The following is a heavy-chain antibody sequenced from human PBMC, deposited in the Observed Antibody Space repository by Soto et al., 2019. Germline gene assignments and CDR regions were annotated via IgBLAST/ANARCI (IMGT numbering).Heavy chain of an antibody. J-gene: IGHJ6*02. CDR1: GYSFTSYG. CDR2: ISAYNGNT. D-gene: IGHD3-3*01. Sequence: GASVKVSCKACGYSFTSYGISWVRQAPGQGLEGMGWISAYNGNTNYAQKLQGRVTMPTDTSTSTASLELRTLSPDDTAVYYCARDKRLYTYSMDVWGQGTTVTVSS. CDR3: ARDKRLYTYSMDV. V-gene: IGHV1-18*01.